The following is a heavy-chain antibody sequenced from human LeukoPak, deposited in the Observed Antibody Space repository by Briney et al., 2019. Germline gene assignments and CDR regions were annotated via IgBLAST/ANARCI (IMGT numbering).Heavy chain of an antibody. V-gene: IGHV3-15*01. Sequence: GGSLRLSCAASGFSFNNAWLSWVRQSPGQGLEWVGRIKSKTDGGTTDYAAPAKARFTISIDDSKNALYLQMNSLKTEDTAVYYCTTEAYCSSTPCPVAFDIWGQGTMVTVSS. CDR3: TTEAYCSSTPCPVAFDI. CDR2: IKSKTDGGTT. CDR1: GFSFNNAW. J-gene: IGHJ3*02. D-gene: IGHD2-2*01.